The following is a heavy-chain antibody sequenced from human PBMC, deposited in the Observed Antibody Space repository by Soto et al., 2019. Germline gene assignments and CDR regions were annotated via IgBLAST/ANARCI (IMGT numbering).Heavy chain of an antibody. Sequence: GESLKISCKGSGYSFTSYWIGWVRQMPGKGLEWMGIIYPGDSDTRYSPSFQGQVTISADKSISTAYLQWSSLKASDTAMYYCARHQSTVVTNQDYYYYGMDVWGKGTTVTVSS. CDR1: GYSFTSYW. V-gene: IGHV5-51*01. J-gene: IGHJ6*04. CDR3: ARHQSTVVTNQDYYYYGMDV. CDR2: IYPGDSDT. D-gene: IGHD4-17*01.